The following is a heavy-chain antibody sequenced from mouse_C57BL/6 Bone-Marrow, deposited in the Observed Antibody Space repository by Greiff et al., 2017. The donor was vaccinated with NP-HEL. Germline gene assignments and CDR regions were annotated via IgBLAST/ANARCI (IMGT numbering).Heavy chain of an antibody. CDR2: ISSGSSTI. Sequence: EVKVVESGGGLVKPGGSLKLSCAASGFTFSDYGMHWVRQAPEKGLEWVAYISSGSSTIYYADTVKGRFTISRDNAKTTLFLQMTSLRSEDTAMDYCARRFYYGSSSWYFDVWGTGTTVTVSS. D-gene: IGHD1-1*01. CDR3: ARRFYYGSSSWYFDV. J-gene: IGHJ1*03. V-gene: IGHV5-17*01. CDR1: GFTFSDYG.